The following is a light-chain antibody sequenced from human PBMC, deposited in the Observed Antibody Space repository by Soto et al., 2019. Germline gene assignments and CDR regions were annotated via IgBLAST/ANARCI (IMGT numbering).Light chain of an antibody. CDR2: TNN. V-gene: IGLV1-44*01. CDR3: AAWDDRLKAVV. CDR1: SSNIGSNA. J-gene: IGLJ2*01. Sequence: VLTQPPSVSGTPGQGVTVSCSGSSSNIGSNAVNWYQQVPGTAPKLLIQTNNQRPSGVPDRFSGSRSGTSASLAISGLQSDDEADYYCAAWDDRLKAVVFGGGTQLTVL.